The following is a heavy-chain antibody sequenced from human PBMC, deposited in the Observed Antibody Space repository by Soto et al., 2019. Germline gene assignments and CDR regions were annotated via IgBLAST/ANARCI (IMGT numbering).Heavy chain of an antibody. Sequence: QVQLQQWGAGLLKPSETLSLTCAVYGGSFSGYYWSWIRQPPGKGLEWIGEINHSGSTNYNPSLKSRVTISVDTSKNQFSLKLSSVTAADTAVYYCARGSGSRKLSFDPWGQGTLVTVSS. J-gene: IGHJ5*02. V-gene: IGHV4-34*01. CDR1: GGSFSGYY. CDR2: INHSGST. CDR3: ARGSGSRKLSFDP. D-gene: IGHD1-26*01.